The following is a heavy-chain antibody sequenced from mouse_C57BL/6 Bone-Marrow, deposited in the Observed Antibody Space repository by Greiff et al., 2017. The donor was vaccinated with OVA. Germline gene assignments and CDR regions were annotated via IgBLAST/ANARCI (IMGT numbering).Heavy chain of an antibody. CDR1: GYTFTDYN. D-gene: IGHD3-2*02. CDR2: INPNNGGT. J-gene: IGHJ3*01. CDR3: ARRGDSSGYAWFAY. V-gene: IGHV1-22*01. Sequence: SGPELVKPGASVKMSCKASGYTFTDYNMHWVKQSHGKSLEWIGYINPNNGGTSYNQKFKGKATLTVNKSSSTAYMELRSLTSEDSAVYYCARRGDSSGYAWFAYWGQGTLVTVSA.